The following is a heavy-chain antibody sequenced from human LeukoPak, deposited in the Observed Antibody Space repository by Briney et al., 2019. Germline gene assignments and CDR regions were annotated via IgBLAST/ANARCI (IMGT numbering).Heavy chain of an antibody. V-gene: IGHV3-23*01. CDR3: AKGRGREMATIFDY. CDR2: ISGSCGST. J-gene: IGHJ4*02. CDR1: GFTFRSSA. D-gene: IGHD5-24*01. Sequence: GGSLRLSCAPSGFTFRSSAISWVRQAPGRGLGWVSAISGSCGSTYHADSVEGRFTISRDNTKNTLYQQMNSLRAEDTAVYYCAKGRGREMATIFDYWGQGTLVTVSS.